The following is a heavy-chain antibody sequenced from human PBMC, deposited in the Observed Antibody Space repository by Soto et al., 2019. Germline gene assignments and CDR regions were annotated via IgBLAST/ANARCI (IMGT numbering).Heavy chain of an antibody. V-gene: IGHV1-18*01. J-gene: IGHJ4*02. CDR1: GYTFTSYG. CDR2: ISAYNGNT. Sequence: GASVKVSCKACGYTFTSYGISWVRQAPGQGLEWMGWISAYNGNTNYAQKLQGQVTISADKSISTAYLQWSSLKASDTAMYYCARAQIVVVVAATLGFDYWGQGTLVTVSS. CDR3: ARAQIVVVVAATLGFDY. D-gene: IGHD2-15*01.